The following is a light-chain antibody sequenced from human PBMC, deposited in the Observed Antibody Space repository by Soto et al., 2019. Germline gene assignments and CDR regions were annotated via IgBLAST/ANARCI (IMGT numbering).Light chain of an antibody. CDR2: NVN. Sequence: QSALTQPRSVSGSPGQSVTISRSAHKFVSWYQQYPGKAPKVIIFNVNQRPSGVPDRFSGSKSGNAASLTITGLQPEDEADYYCCSYAGSSDAVFGGGTKVTVL. J-gene: IGLJ3*02. V-gene: IGLV2-11*01. CDR1: AHKF. CDR3: CSYAGSSDAV.